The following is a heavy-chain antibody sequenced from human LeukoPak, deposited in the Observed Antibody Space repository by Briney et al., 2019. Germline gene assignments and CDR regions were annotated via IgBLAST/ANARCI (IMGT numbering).Heavy chain of an antibody. CDR3: ARSRGDSSGYYYPYVAFDI. Sequence: ASVKVSCKASGYTFTGYYMHWVRQAPGQGLEWMGWINPNSGGTNYAQKFQGRVTMPRDTSISTAYMELSRLRSDDTAVYYCARSRGDSSGYYYPYVAFDIWGQGTMVTVSS. D-gene: IGHD3-22*01. V-gene: IGHV1-2*02. J-gene: IGHJ3*02. CDR2: INPNSGGT. CDR1: GYTFTGYY.